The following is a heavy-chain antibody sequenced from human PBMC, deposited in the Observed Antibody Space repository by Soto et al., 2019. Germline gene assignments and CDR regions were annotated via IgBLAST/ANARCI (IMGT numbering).Heavy chain of an antibody. CDR1: GYTLTNFY. CDR2: INPNGGST. D-gene: IGHD1-26*01. J-gene: IGHJ4*02. Sequence: ASVKVSCKASGYTLTNFYIHWVRQAPGQGLEWMGIINPNGGSTNYAHNFQGRVTITRDTSTSTAYMELSSLRSDDTAVYYCARGTRLLPLWYWGQGTLVTVSS. CDR3: ARGTRLLPLWY. V-gene: IGHV1-46*01.